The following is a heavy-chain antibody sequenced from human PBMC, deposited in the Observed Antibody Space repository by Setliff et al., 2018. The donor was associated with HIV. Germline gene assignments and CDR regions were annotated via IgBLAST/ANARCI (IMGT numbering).Heavy chain of an antibody. CDR3: AREIGQFLL. CDR2: IHTDGTT. D-gene: IGHD2-21*01. Sequence: ETLSLSCEASGFTVTFNFMNWVRQAPGRGLEWVSGIHTDGTTHYADSVKGRFSVSRDMSKNTLYLQMHSLRVEDTALYYCAREIGQFLLWGQGTLVTVSS. V-gene: IGHV3-66*01. J-gene: IGHJ4*02. CDR1: GFTVTFNF.